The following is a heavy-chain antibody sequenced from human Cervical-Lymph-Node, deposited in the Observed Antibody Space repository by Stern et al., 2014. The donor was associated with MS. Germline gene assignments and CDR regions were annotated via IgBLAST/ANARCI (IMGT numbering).Heavy chain of an antibody. V-gene: IGHV5-51*01. D-gene: IGHD3-22*01. Sequence: EVQLEESGAEVKKPGESLKISCKGSGYSFASYWVAWVRQMPGNGLEWMGIIYPGDPDTRYSPSFQGQVTISADTSISTAYLQWSSLKVSDTAMYYCARRRMDYDSSGQGVWFFDNWGQGTLVTVSS. J-gene: IGHJ4*02. CDR2: IYPGDPDT. CDR3: ARRRMDYDSSGQGVWFFDN. CDR1: GYSFASYW.